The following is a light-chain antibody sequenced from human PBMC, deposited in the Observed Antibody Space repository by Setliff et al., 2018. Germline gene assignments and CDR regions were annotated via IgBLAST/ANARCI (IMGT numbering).Light chain of an antibody. V-gene: IGLV2-14*03. CDR2: AVS. J-gene: IGLJ1*01. Sequence: QSALTQPPSASGSPGQSVTISCTGTSSDISPYNYVSWYQQHPGKAPKLIIYAVSDRPSGVSHRFSGSKSGNTAYLTISGLRTEDEADYYCNAYSADTTYVFGSGTKVTVL. CDR1: SSDISPYNY. CDR3: NAYSADTTYV.